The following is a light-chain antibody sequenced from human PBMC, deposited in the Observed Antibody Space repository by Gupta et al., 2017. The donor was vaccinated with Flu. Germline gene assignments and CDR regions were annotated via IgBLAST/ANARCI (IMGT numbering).Light chain of an antibody. CDR1: SSNVGSKY. J-gene: IGLJ3*02. CDR3: AAWDDSVSGRV. Sequence: QSVLTQPPSVSGTPGQRVTITCSGSSSNVGSKYVYWYQQLPGTAPKLLIYRNNQRPSGVPDRFSGSKSGTSASLAISGLRSEDEADYYCAAWDDSVSGRVFGGGTKVTVL. V-gene: IGLV1-47*01. CDR2: RNN.